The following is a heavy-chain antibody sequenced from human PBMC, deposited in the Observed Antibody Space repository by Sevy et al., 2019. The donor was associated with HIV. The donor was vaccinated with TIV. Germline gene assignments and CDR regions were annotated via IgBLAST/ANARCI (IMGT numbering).Heavy chain of an antibody. J-gene: IGHJ4*02. Sequence: GGSLRLSCTASGFAFSNFGMHWVCQVPGKGLESVTFIRYDGSDKYYAASVKGRFTISRDDSKNTLYLQMYSLRPEDTAIYYCAKDLAGPGRRYFDYWGQGTLVTVSS. CDR3: AKDLAGPGRRYFDY. V-gene: IGHV3-30*02. D-gene: IGHD6-13*01. CDR1: GFAFSNFG. CDR2: IRYDGSDK.